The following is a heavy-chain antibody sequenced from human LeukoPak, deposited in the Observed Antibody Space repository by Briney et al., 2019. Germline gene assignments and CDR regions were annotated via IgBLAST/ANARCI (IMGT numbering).Heavy chain of an antibody. CDR2: IKQDGSEK. D-gene: IGHD4-17*01. J-gene: IGHJ4*02. CDR3: ARDHYGDYHFDY. Sequence: GGSLRLSCEASGFIFSSYSMSWVRQAPGKGLEWVANIKQDGSEKYYVDSVKGRFTISRDNAKNSLYLQMNSLRAEDTAVYYCARDHYGDYHFDYWGQGTLVTVSS. CDR1: GFIFSSYS. V-gene: IGHV3-7*01.